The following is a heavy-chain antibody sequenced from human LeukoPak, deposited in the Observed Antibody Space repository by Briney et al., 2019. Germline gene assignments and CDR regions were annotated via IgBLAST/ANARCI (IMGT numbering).Heavy chain of an antibody. Sequence: GGSLRLSCAASGFTFSSYSMNWVRQAPGKGLEWVSSISSSSSYIYYADSVKGRFTISRDNAKNSLYLQMNSLRAEDTAVYYCARGSGNSFVSDYWGQGTLVTVSS. CDR2: ISSSSSYI. V-gene: IGHV3-21*01. CDR3: ARGSGNSFVSDY. CDR1: GFTFSSYS. D-gene: IGHD4-23*01. J-gene: IGHJ4*02.